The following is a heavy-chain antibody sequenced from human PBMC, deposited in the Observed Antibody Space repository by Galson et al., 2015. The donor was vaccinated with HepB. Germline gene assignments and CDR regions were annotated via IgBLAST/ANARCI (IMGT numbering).Heavy chain of an antibody. J-gene: IGHJ4*02. CDR3: TTAPLDF. CDR1: GFTFSNAW. V-gene: IGHV3-15*01. Sequence: SLRLSCAASGFTFSNAWMSWVRQAPGKGLEWVGRSRSKTAGGTIDYPAPVKGRLTVLRDDSKNMLYLQMNNLKTEDTAVYYCTTAPLDFWGQGTLVTVSS. CDR2: SRSKTAGGTI.